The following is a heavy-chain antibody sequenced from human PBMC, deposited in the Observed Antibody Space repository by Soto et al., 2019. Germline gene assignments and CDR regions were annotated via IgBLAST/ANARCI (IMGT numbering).Heavy chain of an antibody. CDR3: ACVTFGGIELAQ. J-gene: IGHJ4*02. V-gene: IGHV4-59*01. CDR2: IYFNGNT. D-gene: IGHD3-16*01. Sequence: RSLTCTVSAASFRKYYATWIRQPPGKGLEWIGYIYFNGNTKYNPSLEGRLTISSDTCKKEFSLKLGSVHAADAAVCYCACVTFGGIELAQWGPGTLV. CDR1: AASFRKYY.